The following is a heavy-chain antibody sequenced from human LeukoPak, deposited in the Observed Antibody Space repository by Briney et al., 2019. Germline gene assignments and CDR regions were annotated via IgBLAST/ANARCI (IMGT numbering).Heavy chain of an antibody. J-gene: IGHJ4*02. CDR3: AKLLGDYYDILTGYYYYFDY. CDR1: GFTFSSYA. CDR2: ISGSGGST. V-gene: IGHV3-23*01. D-gene: IGHD3-9*01. Sequence: GGSLRLSCAASGFTFSSYAMSWVRQAPGKGLEWVSAISGSGGSTYYADSVKGRFTISRDNSKNTLYLQMNSLRAEDTAVYYCAKLLGDYYDILTGYYYYFDYWGQGTLVTVSS.